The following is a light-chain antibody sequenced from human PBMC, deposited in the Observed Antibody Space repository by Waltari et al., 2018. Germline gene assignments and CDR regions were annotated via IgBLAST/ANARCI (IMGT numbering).Light chain of an antibody. CDR1: KLGTEV. CDR3: QVWGISGDHPL. J-gene: IGLJ7*01. V-gene: IGLV3-21*01. Sequence: SYDLAQPPSLSVSPGQTARITCGGAKLGTEVVNWYQQRPPQAPVLVMYSDDERPSGIPERFSGSKSGTTATLTISGVEAGDEADYYCQVWGISGDHPLFGGGTRLTV. CDR2: SDD.